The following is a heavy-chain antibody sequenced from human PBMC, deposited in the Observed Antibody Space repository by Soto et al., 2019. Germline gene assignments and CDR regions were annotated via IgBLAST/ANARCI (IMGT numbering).Heavy chain of an antibody. Sequence: SVPTLVNPTQTLTLNCSLSGFSVSPNGSRVGWIRQPPGKALEWLALIYWDDDKKYNPSLKSRLTITKDTSENQVVLTLTDVDPADTATYYCVHGALGSYGHVYFDYWGQGTLVTVSS. J-gene: IGHJ4*02. CDR2: IYWDDDK. D-gene: IGHD5-18*01. V-gene: IGHV2-5*02. CDR3: VHGALGSYGHVYFDY. CDR1: GFSVSPNGSR.